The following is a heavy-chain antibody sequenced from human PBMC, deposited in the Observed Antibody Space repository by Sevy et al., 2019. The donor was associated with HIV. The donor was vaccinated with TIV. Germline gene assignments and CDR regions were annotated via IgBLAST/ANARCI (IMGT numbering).Heavy chain of an antibody. Sequence: GGFLRLYCAASGFSVSSYYMGWVRQAPGKGLEWVSTKESGGQTYYADSVRGRFTIARDESANNLFLQLNNLRAEDTGVYYCARMTSTWSIDSWGQGTLVTVSS. CDR2: KESGGQT. CDR1: GFSVSSYY. J-gene: IGHJ4*02. V-gene: IGHV3-53*01. CDR3: ARMTSTWSIDS.